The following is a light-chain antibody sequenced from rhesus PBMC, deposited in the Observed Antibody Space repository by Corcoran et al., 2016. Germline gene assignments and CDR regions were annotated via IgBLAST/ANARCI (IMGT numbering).Light chain of an antibody. J-gene: IGKJ3*01. Sequence: DIQLTQSPSSLSASVGDRVTFTCRASQNINNYLAWYQQKPGKAPNLLIYDASHLQNGVPSRFRGRGSGTDFTLTISNLQPEDFAVYYCRHRNTYPFTFGPGAKLDVK. CDR3: RHRNTYPFT. CDR2: DAS. CDR1: QNINNY. V-gene: IGKV1-38*01.